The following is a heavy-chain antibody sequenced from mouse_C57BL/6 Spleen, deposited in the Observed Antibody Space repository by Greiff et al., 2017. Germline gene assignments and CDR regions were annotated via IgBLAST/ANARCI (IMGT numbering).Heavy chain of an antibody. CDR3: TSITTVEYYFDY. J-gene: IGHJ2*01. CDR2: IRLKSDNYAT. V-gene: IGHV6-3*01. Sequence: EVNLVESGGGLVQPGGSMKLSCVASGFTFSNYWMNWVRQSPEKGLEWVAQIRLKSDNYATHYAESVKGRFTISRDASKSSVYLQMNNLRAEDTGIYYCTSITTVEYYFDYWGQGTTLTVSS. CDR1: GFTFSNYW. D-gene: IGHD1-1*01.